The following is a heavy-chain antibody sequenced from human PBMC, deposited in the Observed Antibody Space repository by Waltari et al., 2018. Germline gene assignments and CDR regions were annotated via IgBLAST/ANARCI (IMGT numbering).Heavy chain of an antibody. V-gene: IGHV4-39*07. J-gene: IGHJ4*02. D-gene: IGHD3-10*01. CDR3: ASHTQAGGSGSSPPY. CDR1: GGSISSSSYY. CDR2: IYYSGST. Sequence: QLQLQESGPGLVKPSETLSLTCTVSGGSISSSSYYWGWIRQPPGKGLEWIGSIYYSGSTYYNPSLKSRVTISVDTSKNQFSLKLSSVTAADTAVYYCASHTQAGGSGSSPPYWGQGTLVTVSS.